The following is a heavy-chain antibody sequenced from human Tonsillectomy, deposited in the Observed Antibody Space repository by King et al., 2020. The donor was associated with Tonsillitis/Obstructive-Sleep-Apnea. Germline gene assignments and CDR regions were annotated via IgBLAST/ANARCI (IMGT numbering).Heavy chain of an antibody. J-gene: IGHJ5*02. CDR1: GFTFSSYD. D-gene: IGHD3-10*01. CDR3: AKAPSWGYGSGSFWFDP. V-gene: IGHV3-30*18. Sequence: VQLVESGGGVVQPGRSLRLSCAASGFTFSSYDMHWVRQAPGKGLEWVAVISYDGSNKYYADSVKGRFTISRDNSKNTLYLQMNSLRAEDTAVYYCAKAPSWGYGSGSFWFDPCGQGTLVTVSS. CDR2: ISYDGSNK.